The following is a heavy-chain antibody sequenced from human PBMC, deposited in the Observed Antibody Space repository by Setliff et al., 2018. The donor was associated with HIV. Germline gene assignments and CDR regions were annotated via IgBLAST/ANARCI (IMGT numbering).Heavy chain of an antibody. CDR1: GGSFSAYH. CDR3: ARAPSCADSWCYMYYYYYYGMDV. V-gene: IGHV4-34*12. CDR2: IVDSGST. J-gene: IGHJ6*02. D-gene: IGHD2-8*01. Sequence: ASETLSLTCAVYGGSFSAYHWSWIRQSPEKGLEWIGEIVDSGSTNYSPSLKSRVTISLDTSKKQFSLRLSSVTAADTGVYYCARAPSCADSWCYMYYYYYYGMDVWGLGTTVTVSS.